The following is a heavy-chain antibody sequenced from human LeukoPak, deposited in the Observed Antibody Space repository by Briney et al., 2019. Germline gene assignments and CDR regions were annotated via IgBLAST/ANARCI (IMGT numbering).Heavy chain of an antibody. CDR1: GGSFSSYY. D-gene: IGHD6-13*01. J-gene: IGHJ4*02. CDR3: ARHSAAGTSNLDL. Sequence: SETLSLTCAVYGGSFSSYYWSWIRQPPGKGLEWIGSIYYSGSTYYNPSLKSRVTISVETSQNQFSLKLRSVTAADTAVSYCARHSAAGTSNLDLWGQGNLVSVFS. V-gene: IGHV4-39*01. CDR2: IYYSGST.